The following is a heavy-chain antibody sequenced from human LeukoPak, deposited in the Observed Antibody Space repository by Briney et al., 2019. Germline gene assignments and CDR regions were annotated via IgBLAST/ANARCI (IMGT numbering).Heavy chain of an antibody. Sequence: SQTLSLTCAVSGDSVSSTSVAWNWIRQSPSRGLEWLGRTYYRSKWHNDYAVSVKSRITIKPDTSKNQFSLQLNSVTPEDTAVYYCARDNDAFDIWGQGTMVTVSS. CDR2: TYYRSKWHN. CDR3: ARDNDAFDI. V-gene: IGHV6-1*01. J-gene: IGHJ3*02. CDR1: GDSVSSTSVA.